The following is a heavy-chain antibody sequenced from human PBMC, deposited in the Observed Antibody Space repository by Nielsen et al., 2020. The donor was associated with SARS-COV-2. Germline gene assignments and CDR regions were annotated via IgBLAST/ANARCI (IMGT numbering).Heavy chain of an antibody. D-gene: IGHD3-3*01. V-gene: IGHV4-61*02. CDR1: GGSISSGSYY. CDR3: ARGPNYEITIFGVVTDNWFDP. Sequence: SETLSLTCTVSGGSISSGSYYWSWIRQPAGKGLEWIGRIYTSGSTNYNPSLKSRVTISVDTSKNQFSLKLSSVTAADTAVYYCARGPNYEITIFGVVTDNWFDPWGQGTLVTVSS. CDR2: IYTSGST. J-gene: IGHJ5*02.